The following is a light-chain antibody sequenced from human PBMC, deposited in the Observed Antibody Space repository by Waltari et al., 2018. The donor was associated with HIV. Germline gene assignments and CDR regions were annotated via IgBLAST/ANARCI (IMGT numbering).Light chain of an antibody. CDR2: GAS. V-gene: IGKV3-15*01. Sequence: EIVMTQSPATLSVSPGERAPLSCRASQGVASDLAWYQQKPGQAPRLLIYGASTRATGIPARFSGSGSGTEFTLTISSLQSEDFAVYYCQQYNNWPPVTFGPGTKVDIK. J-gene: IGKJ3*01. CDR3: QQYNNWPPVT. CDR1: QGVASD.